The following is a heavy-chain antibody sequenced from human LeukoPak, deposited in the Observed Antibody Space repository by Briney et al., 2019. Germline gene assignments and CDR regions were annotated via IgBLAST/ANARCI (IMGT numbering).Heavy chain of an antibody. J-gene: IGHJ4*02. Sequence: GGSLRLSCAASGFTFSSYGMHWVRQAPGKGLEGVAFIRYDGSNKYYADSVKGRFTISRDNSKNTLYLQMNSLRAEDTAVYYCARDQTPYCSSTSCYSFDYWGQGTLVTVSS. CDR2: IRYDGSNK. CDR1: GFTFSSYG. D-gene: IGHD2-2*01. CDR3: ARDQTPYCSSTSCYSFDY. V-gene: IGHV3-30*02.